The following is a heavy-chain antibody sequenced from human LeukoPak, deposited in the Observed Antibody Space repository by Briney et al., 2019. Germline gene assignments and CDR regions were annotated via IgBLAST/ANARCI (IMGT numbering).Heavy chain of an antibody. CDR3: AKDSRISGVDYFDY. CDR1: GFTFSSSA. CDR2: VSGSGGST. V-gene: IGHV3-23*01. D-gene: IGHD2/OR15-2a*01. Sequence: GGSLRLSCAASGFTFSSSAMNWARQAPGQGLEWVSSVSGSGGSTYYADSVKGRFTISRDNSKNTLYLQMNSLRSEDTAIYYCAKDSRISGVDYFDYWGQGTLVTVSS. J-gene: IGHJ4*02.